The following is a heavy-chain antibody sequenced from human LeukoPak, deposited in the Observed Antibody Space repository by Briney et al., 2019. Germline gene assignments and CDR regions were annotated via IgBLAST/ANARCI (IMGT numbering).Heavy chain of an antibody. V-gene: IGHV3-33*01. CDR1: GFIFSTYG. D-gene: IGHD3-16*01. Sequence: GRSLRLSCAASGFIFSTYGIHWVRQAPGKGLEWVAVIWHDGTNKHYADSVKGRFTISRDNSKNTLYLQMDSLRVEDTAVYYCAGGRDLPAFDIWGQGTLVTVSS. CDR3: AGGRDLPAFDI. CDR2: IWHDGTNK. J-gene: IGHJ3*02.